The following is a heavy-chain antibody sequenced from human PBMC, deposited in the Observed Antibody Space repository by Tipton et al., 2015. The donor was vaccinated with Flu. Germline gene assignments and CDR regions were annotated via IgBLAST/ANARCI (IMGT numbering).Heavy chain of an antibody. J-gene: IGHJ4*02. V-gene: IGHV4-4*02. CDR2: VYHSGST. D-gene: IGHD5-18*01. CDR1: GDSISSSNW. Sequence: TLSLTCAVSGDSISSSNWWSWVRQPPGKGLEWIGEVYHSGSTNYNPSLRSRVTISVDESRNHFSLKLSFVTAADTAVYYCATRRYIYGPFDYWGQGTLVTISS. CDR3: ATRRYIYGPFDY.